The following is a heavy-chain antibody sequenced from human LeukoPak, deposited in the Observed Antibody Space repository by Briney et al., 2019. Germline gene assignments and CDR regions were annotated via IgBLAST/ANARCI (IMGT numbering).Heavy chain of an antibody. CDR2: INHSGST. D-gene: IGHD5-18*01. V-gene: IGHV4-34*01. J-gene: IGHJ6*03. CDR1: GGSFSGYY. CDR3: ARGSRYSYGYDKYYYYYYMDV. Sequence: ASETLSLTCAVYGGSFSGYYCSWIRQPPGKGLEWIGEINHSGSTNYNPSLKSRVTISVDTSKNQFSLKLSSVTAADTAVYYCARGSRYSYGYDKYYYYYYMDVWGKGTTVTVSS.